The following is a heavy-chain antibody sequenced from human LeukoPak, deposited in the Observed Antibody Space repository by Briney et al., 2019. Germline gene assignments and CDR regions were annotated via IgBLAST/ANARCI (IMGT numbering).Heavy chain of an antibody. CDR2: IYPGDSDT. D-gene: IGHD4-17*01. CDR1: GYSFTSYW. Sequence: GESLKISCKGSGYSFTSYWIGWVRQMPGKGLEWMGIIYPGDSDTRYSSSFQGQVTISADKSISTAYLQWSSLKASDTAMYYCARGTRMTTVTTSNWFDPWGQGTLVTVSS. V-gene: IGHV5-51*01. CDR3: ARGTRMTTVTTSNWFDP. J-gene: IGHJ5*02.